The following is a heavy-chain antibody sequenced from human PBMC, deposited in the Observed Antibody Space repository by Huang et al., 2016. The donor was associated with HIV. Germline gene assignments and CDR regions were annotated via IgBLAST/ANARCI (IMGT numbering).Heavy chain of an antibody. D-gene: IGHD1-1*01. Sequence: EVHLVESGGGLVQPGRSRRLSCGASGFTFDDFSMHWVRQRPGKCLEDVSGITGDSDRVFYAASVKGRFTISRDNAKNSLYLQMNSLRVEDTALYYCAHLPEPSSPWTDYWGQGTLVTVSS. CDR1: GFTFDDFS. J-gene: IGHJ4*02. CDR2: ITGDSDRV. V-gene: IGHV3-9*01. CDR3: AHLPEPSSPWTDY.